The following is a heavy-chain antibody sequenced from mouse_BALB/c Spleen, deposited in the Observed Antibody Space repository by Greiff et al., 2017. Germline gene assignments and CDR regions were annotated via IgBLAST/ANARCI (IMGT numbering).Heavy chain of an antibody. J-gene: IGHJ4*01. CDR3: ARCGDYDDAMDY. CDR1: GFTFSDYY. CDR2: ISDGGSYT. Sequence: EVQLVESGGGLVKPGGSLKLSCAASGFTFSDYYMYWVRQTPEKRLEWVATISDGGSYTYYPDSVKGRFTISRDNAKNNLYLQMSSLKSEDTAMYYCARCGDYDDAMDYWGQGTSVTVSS. D-gene: IGHD2-4*01. V-gene: IGHV5-4*02.